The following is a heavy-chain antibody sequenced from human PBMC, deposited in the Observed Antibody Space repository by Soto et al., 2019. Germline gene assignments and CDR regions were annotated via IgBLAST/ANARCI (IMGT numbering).Heavy chain of an antibody. D-gene: IGHD1-26*01. CDR1: GFTFSSYW. CDR3: VRVGRVGGY. J-gene: IGHJ4*02. CDR2: IKEDGSGK. Sequence: EVQLVESGGGLVQPGGSLRLSCTASGFTFSSYWMSWVRQAPGKGLGWVANIKEDGSGKDYVDSVKGRFSISRDNARNSQYLQMNSLRVEDTAVYYCVRVGRVGGYWGQGALVTVSS. V-gene: IGHV3-7*03.